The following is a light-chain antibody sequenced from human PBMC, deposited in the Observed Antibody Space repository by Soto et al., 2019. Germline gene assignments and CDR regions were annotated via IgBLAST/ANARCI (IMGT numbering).Light chain of an antibody. CDR3: QHYNSYYEE. J-gene: IGKJ1*01. Sequence: DIQMTQSPSTLSGSVGDRVTITCRASQTISSWLAWYQQKPGKAPKLLFYKASTLKSAVPSRFSGSGSGTQFTLTISSLQPDDFETYYGQHYNSYYEEFGKGTKVDI. CDR1: QTISSW. CDR2: KAS. V-gene: IGKV1-5*03.